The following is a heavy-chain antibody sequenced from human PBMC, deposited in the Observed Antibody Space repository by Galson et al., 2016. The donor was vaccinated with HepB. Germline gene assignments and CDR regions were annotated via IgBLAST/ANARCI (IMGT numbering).Heavy chain of an antibody. Sequence: SETLSLTCAVYGESFSDHSWSWIRQPPGKGLEWIREIDYSGSINYNPSLKSRVNISADALQNQFSLQLNSVTAADMGVYYCARGFAWWFFWGQGTLVTVSS. J-gene: IGHJ4*02. CDR1: GESFSDHS. V-gene: IGHV4-34*01. D-gene: IGHD2-15*01. CDR3: ARGFAWWFF. CDR2: IDYSGSI.